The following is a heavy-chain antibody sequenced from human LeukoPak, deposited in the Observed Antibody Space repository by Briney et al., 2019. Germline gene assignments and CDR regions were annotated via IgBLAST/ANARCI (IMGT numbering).Heavy chain of an antibody. CDR3: ARDRIIWFGESPFGP. D-gene: IGHD3-10*01. CDR2: ISSSSSYI. J-gene: IGHJ5*02. CDR1: GFTFSSYS. V-gene: IGHV3-21*01. Sequence: GGSLRLSCAASGFTFSSYSMNWVRQAPGKGLEWVSSISSSSSYIYYADSVKGRFTISRDNAKNSLYLQMNSLRAEDTAVYYCARDRIIWFGESPFGPWGQGPWSPSPQ.